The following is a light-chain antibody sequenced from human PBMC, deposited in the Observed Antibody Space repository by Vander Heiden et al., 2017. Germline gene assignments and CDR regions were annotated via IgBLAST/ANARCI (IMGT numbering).Light chain of an antibody. CDR2: QDN. CDR3: QAWDSSFVV. V-gene: IGLV3-1*01. Sequence: SYDLTQPPSVSVSPGQTASITCSGDKLGDKYASWYQQRPGQSPVLVIYQDNKRPSGIPERFSASNSGDTATLTISGTQAMDEADYYCQAWDSSFVVFGGGTKLTGL. CDR1: KLGDKY. J-gene: IGLJ2*01.